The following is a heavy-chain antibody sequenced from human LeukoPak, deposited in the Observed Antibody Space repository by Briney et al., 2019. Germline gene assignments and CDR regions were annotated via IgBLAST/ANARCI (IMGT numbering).Heavy chain of an antibody. CDR3: AKDRVSSRDKSGFYQPQLFYFDH. CDR2: ISSDGSDK. D-gene: IGHD3-22*01. J-gene: IGHJ4*02. CDR1: GFTFSPHA. Sequence: GGSLRLSCAASGFTFSPHAMHWVRQAPGKGLKWVAVISSDGSDKYYADSVQGRFTISRDNSKNTLYLHLNSLRAEDTAVYYCAKDRVSSRDKSGFYQPQLFYFDHWGQGTLVSVSS. V-gene: IGHV3-30-3*01.